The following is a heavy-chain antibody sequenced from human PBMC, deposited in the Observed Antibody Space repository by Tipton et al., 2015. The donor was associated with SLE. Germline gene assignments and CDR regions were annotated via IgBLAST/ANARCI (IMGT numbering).Heavy chain of an antibody. CDR3: ARIRPNNYGDYGPFDY. CDR2: IYYSGNT. V-gene: IGHV4-38-2*02. Sequence: TLSLTCTVSSYSISSGYYWGWIRQPPGKGLEWIGSIYHSGSIYYSGNTYYNPSLESRVTISADTFKNQFSLKGTSVTAADTAVYFCARIRPNNYGDYGPFDYWGQGILVTVSS. D-gene: IGHD4-17*01. CDR1: SYSISSGYY. J-gene: IGHJ4*02.